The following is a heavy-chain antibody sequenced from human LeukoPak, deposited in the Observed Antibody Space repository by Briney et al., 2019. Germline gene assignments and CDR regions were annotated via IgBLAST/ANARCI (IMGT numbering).Heavy chain of an antibody. CDR3: ARGVGSDYKDWFDP. D-gene: IGHD4-11*01. CDR1: GFTFRSYT. Sequence: GGSLRLSCAASGFTFRSYTMNWVRQAPGKGLEWVSFISGSSTYIDYADSVRGRFTISRDNAKNSLYLQMNNLRAEDTAVYFCARGVGSDYKDWFDPWGQGTLVIVSS. CDR2: ISGSSTYI. V-gene: IGHV3-21*01. J-gene: IGHJ5*02.